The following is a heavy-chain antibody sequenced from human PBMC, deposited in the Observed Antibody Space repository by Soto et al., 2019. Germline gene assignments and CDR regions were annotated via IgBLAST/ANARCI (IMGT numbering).Heavy chain of an antibody. CDR3: ARDQSFDRSYYYGIDF. CDR1: GYPKTYYG. CDR2: ISPFNGNT. V-gene: IGHV1-18*01. Sequence: ASVKPTSKDSGYPKTYYGITWVQQEPGQGLEWMGWISPFNGNTNYGQTLQGRVALTTDTSTSTVYMELRSLRSDDTAVYYCARDQSFDRSYYYGIDFWGQGTTVTVSS. D-gene: IGHD3-22*01. J-gene: IGHJ6*02.